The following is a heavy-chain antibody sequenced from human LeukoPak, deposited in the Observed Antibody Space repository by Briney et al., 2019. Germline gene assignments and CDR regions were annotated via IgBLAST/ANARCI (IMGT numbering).Heavy chain of an antibody. V-gene: IGHV4-61*01. Sequence: SEILSLTCTVSGGSVSSGSYYWSWIRQPPGTGLEWIGYIYYSGSTSYNPSLKSRVTISVDTSKNQFSLKLSSVTAADTAVYYCARETYNWNDLYYYYGMDVWGQGTTVTVSS. CDR3: ARETYNWNDLYYYYGMDV. CDR1: GGSVSSGSYY. CDR2: IYYSGST. D-gene: IGHD1-1*01. J-gene: IGHJ6*02.